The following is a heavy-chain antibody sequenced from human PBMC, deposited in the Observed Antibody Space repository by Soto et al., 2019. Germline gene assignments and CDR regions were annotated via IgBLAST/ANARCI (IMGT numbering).Heavy chain of an antibody. V-gene: IGHV4-61*01. CDR1: GASLRSGSYY. Sequence: PSETLSLTCTVSGASLRSGSYYWSWIRQPPGKGLVWIGYISHSGRTNYDPSLKSRLTMSVDTSQNQFSLQLNSVTAADTAVYYCSYGSSFDYWGQGTLVTVSS. J-gene: IGHJ4*02. CDR2: ISHSGRT. CDR3: SYGSSFDY. D-gene: IGHD3-10*01.